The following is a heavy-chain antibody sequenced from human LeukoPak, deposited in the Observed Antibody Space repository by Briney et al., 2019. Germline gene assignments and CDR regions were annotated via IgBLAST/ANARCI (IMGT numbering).Heavy chain of an antibody. CDR1: RFTISSYW. Sequence: GGSLRLSRAAARFTISSYWMHWVCQAPGKGLVWVSRINSDGSSTSYADSVKGRFTISRDNAKNTLYLQMNSLRAEDTAVYYWTRDPPPGEDYSSGYHFDYWGQGTLVTISS. V-gene: IGHV3-74*01. CDR3: TRDPPPGEDYSSGYHFDY. J-gene: IGHJ4*02. CDR2: INSDGSST. D-gene: IGHD3-22*01.